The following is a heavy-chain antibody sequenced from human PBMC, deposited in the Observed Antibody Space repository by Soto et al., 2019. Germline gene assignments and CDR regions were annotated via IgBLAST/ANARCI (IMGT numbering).Heavy chain of an antibody. V-gene: IGHV4-30-2*01. Sequence: SETLSLTCAVSGGSISSGGYSWSWIRQPPGKGLEWIGYIYHSGSTYYNPSLKSRVTISVDRSRNQFSLKLSSVTAADTAVYYCARVAYYYDSSGYSAGMDVWGQGTTVTVSS. D-gene: IGHD3-22*01. J-gene: IGHJ6*02. CDR2: IYHSGST. CDR1: GGSISSGGYS. CDR3: ARVAYYYDSSGYSAGMDV.